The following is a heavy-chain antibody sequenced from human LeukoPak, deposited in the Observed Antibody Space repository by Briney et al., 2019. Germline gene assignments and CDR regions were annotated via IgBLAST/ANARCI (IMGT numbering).Heavy chain of an antibody. J-gene: IGHJ4*02. CDR1: GFTFTSYA. Sequence: GGSLSLSCAASGFTFTSYAMHWVRQAPGQGLEWVAVISYDSSKKYYTDSVKGRFTISRDNYKNTLYLQMNSLRAEDTAVYYCARDSHRSGCSDYWGQGTLVTVSS. CDR2: ISYDSSKK. CDR3: ARDSHRSGCSDY. D-gene: IGHD6-19*01. V-gene: IGHV3-30-3*01.